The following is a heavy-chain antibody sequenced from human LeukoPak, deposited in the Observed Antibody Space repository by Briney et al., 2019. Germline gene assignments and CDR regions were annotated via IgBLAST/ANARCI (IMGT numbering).Heavy chain of an antibody. D-gene: IGHD6-13*01. Sequence: GGALRLSCAASGFTFDDYGMNWVRQAPGKGLEGVSNINWNGGSTYYADSVKGRFTISRDNAKNSLYLQMNSLRAEDTALYYCARAVCSSCYWSDYWGQGTLVTVSS. J-gene: IGHJ4*02. CDR3: ARAVCSSCYWSDY. V-gene: IGHV3-20*04. CDR1: GFTFDDYG. CDR2: INWNGGST.